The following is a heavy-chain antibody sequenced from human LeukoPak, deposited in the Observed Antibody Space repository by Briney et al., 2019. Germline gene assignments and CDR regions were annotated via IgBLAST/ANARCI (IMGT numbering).Heavy chain of an antibody. CDR3: ARDNSYGSGSYYT. CDR2: ISGSGSSI. D-gene: IGHD3-10*01. J-gene: IGHJ4*02. CDR1: GFTFSRFE. Sequence: GGSLRLSCVASGFTFSRFEMNWVRQAPGKGLEWVSYISGSGSSIYYADSVKGRFTISRDNAKNSLYLQMNSLRGEDTAVYYCARDNSYGSGSYYTWGQGTLVTVSS. V-gene: IGHV3-48*03.